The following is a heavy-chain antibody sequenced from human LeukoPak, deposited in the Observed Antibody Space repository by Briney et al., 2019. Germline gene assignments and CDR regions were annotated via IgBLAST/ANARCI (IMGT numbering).Heavy chain of an antibody. CDR1: GYTFNIYD. CDR2: MNPNSGNT. D-gene: IGHD6-13*01. Sequence: VASVKVSCKASGYTFNIYDINWVRQATGQGLEWMGWMNPNSGNTGYAQKFQGRVTMTRNASISTAHMVLSSLRSEDTAVYYCARGQGSHGQQLGDYWGQGTLVTVSS. CDR3: ARGQGSHGQQLGDY. J-gene: IGHJ4*02. V-gene: IGHV1-8*01.